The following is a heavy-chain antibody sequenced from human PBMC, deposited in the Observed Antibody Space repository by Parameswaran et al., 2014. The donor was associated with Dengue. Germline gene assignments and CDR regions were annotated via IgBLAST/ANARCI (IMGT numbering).Heavy chain of an antibody. D-gene: IGHD5-18*01. CDR3: ARDLRGDSYGFY. CDR2: ISGTATTT. Sequence: VRQAPGKGLEWVSYISGTATTTYYADSVKGRFTISRDNAKNSLYLQMNSLRDEDTAVYYCARDLRGDSYGFYWGQGTLVTVSS. J-gene: IGHJ4*02. V-gene: IGHV3-48*02.